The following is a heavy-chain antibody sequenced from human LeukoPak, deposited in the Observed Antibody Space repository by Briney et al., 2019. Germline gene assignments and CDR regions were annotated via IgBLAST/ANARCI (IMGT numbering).Heavy chain of an antibody. CDR2: IWYDGSNK. CDR1: GFTFSVAA. V-gene: IGHV3-33*08. CDR3: AREYCGGNCYGDY. D-gene: IGHD2-21*02. Sequence: GGSLRLSCAASGFTFSVAAMTWVRQAPGKGLEWVAVIWYDGSNKYYADSVKGRFTISRDNSKHTLYLQTNSLRVEDTAMYYCAREYCGGNCYGDYWGQGTLVTVSS. J-gene: IGHJ4*02.